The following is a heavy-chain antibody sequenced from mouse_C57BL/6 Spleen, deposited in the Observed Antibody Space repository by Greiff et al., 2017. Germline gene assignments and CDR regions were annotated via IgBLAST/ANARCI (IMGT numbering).Heavy chain of an antibody. Sequence: VQLQQPGAELVKPGASVKLSCKASGYTFTSYWMQWVKQRPGQGLEWIGEIDPSDSYTNYNQKFKGKATLTVDTSSSTAYMQLSSLTSEDSAVYYCARWGYYGSSYWYFDVWRTGTTVTVSS. CDR2: IDPSDSYT. V-gene: IGHV1-50*01. CDR1: GYTFTSYW. D-gene: IGHD1-1*01. J-gene: IGHJ1*03. CDR3: ARWGYYGSSYWYFDV.